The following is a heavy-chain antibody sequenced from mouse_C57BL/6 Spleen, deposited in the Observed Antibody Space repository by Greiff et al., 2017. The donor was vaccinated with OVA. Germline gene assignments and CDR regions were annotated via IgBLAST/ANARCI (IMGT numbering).Heavy chain of an antibody. Sequence: QVQLKESGPGLVAPSQCLSITCTVSGFSFTSYGVSWVSQPPGKGLEWLGVIWGDGSTNYHSALISRLSISKVNSKSQVFLNLNSLQTDDTATYDCAKERDGNPYWGQGTLVTVSA. CDR1: GFSFTSYG. V-gene: IGHV2-3*01. J-gene: IGHJ3*01. D-gene: IGHD2-1*01. CDR2: IWGDGST. CDR3: AKERDGNPY.